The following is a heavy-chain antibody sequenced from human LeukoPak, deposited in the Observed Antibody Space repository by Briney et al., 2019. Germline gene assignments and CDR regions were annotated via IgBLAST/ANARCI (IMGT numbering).Heavy chain of an antibody. V-gene: IGHV1-46*01. J-gene: IGHJ4*02. Sequence: ASVKVSCKASGYTFTSYYMHWVRQAPGQGLEWMGIVDPSGGSTSYAQKFRGRVTMTRDTSTSTVYMELSSLRSEDTAVYYCARGSDRYDSSGGGDFDYWGQGTLVTVSS. D-gene: IGHD3-22*01. CDR3: ARGSDRYDSSGGGDFDY. CDR1: GYTFTSYY. CDR2: VDPSGGST.